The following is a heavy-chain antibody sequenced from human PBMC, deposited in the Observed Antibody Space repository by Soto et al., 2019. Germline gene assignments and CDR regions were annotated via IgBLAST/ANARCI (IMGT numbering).Heavy chain of an antibody. J-gene: IGHJ5*02. D-gene: IGHD2-2*01. V-gene: IGHV1-3*01. CDR2: INAGNGNT. Sequence: QVQLVQSGAEVKKPGASVKVSCKASGYTFTSYAMHWVRQAPGQRLEWMGRINAGNGNTKYSQKFQGRVTITRDTSASTAYMELSSLRSEDTAVYYCARDATQVVPAAMYNCFDPWGQGTLVTVSS. CDR1: GYTFTSYA. CDR3: ARDATQVVPAAMYNCFDP.